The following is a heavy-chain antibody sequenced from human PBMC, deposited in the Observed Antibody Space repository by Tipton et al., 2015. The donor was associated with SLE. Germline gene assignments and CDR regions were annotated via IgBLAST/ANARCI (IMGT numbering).Heavy chain of an antibody. D-gene: IGHD3-3*01. Sequence: TLSLTCAVYGTSFSAYYWNWIRQPPGKGLEWIGEINHSGSTNYNPSLKSRVAISVDTSKNHFSLKVNSVTAADTAVYFCARGGITMFGLVTSDYWGQGAMVTVSS. CDR1: GTSFSAYY. J-gene: IGHJ4*02. CDR3: ARGGITMFGLVTSDY. V-gene: IGHV4-34*01. CDR2: INHSGST.